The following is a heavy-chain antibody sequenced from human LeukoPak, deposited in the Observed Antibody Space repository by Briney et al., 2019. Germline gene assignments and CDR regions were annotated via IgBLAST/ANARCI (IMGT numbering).Heavy chain of an antibody. D-gene: IGHD6-13*01. V-gene: IGHV4-59*01. Sequence: SETLSLTCTVSGGSISSYYWSWIRQPPGKGLEWIGYIYYSGSTNYNPSLKSRVTISVGTSKNQFSLKLSSVTAANTAVYYCARSSSSWYPVDYWGQGTLVTVSS. CDR3: ARSSSSWYPVDY. J-gene: IGHJ4*02. CDR1: GGSISSYY. CDR2: IYYSGST.